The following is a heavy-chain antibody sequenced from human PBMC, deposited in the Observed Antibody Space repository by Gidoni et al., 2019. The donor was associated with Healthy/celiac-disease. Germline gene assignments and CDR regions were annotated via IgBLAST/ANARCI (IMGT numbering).Heavy chain of an antibody. CDR1: AYPFTSSG. D-gene: IGHD3-10*01. CDR2: ISAYNGNT. CDR3: AGDFTMVRGAHEGYYGMDV. J-gene: IGHJ6*02. Sequence: QVLLLQSAAEVTKPGASVNVSCQASAYPFTSSGISWVRQAPGQGLEWMGWISAYNGNTNYAQKLQGRVTMTTDTSTSTAYMELRSLRSDDTAVYYCAGDFTMVRGAHEGYYGMDVWGQGTTVTVSS. V-gene: IGHV1-18*01.